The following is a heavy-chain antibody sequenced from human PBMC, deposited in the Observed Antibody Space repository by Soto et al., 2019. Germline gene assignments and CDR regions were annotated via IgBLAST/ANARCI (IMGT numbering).Heavy chain of an antibody. J-gene: IGHJ4*02. CDR1: GFTFSDHY. Sequence: PGGSLRLSCATSGFTFSDHYMDWFRQAPGKGLEWVGRNRNKANGYTTEYAASVKGRFTISRDDSKNSLYLQMNSLKTEDTAVYYCARSGLSGGWYPDHWGPGTLVTVSS. CDR2: NRNKANGYTT. V-gene: IGHV3-72*01. CDR3: ARSGLSGGWYPDH. D-gene: IGHD6-19*01.